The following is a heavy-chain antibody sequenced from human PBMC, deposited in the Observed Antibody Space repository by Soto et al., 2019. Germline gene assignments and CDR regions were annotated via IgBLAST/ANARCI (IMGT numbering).Heavy chain of an antibody. J-gene: IGHJ4*02. CDR2: IYYSGST. Sequence: ASETLSLTCTVSGGSISSYYWSWIRQPPGKGLEWIGYIYYSGSTNYNPSLKSRVTISVDTSKNQFPLKLISVTAADTAVYYCARRIVGNTMFGGVIKIDNFDYGGQETLVTVS. D-gene: IGHD3-10*01. V-gene: IGHV4-59*01. CDR3: ARRIVGNTMFGGVIKIDNFDY. CDR1: GGSISSYY.